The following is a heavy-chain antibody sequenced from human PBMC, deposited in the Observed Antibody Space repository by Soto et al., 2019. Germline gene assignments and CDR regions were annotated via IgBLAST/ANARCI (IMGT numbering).Heavy chain of an antibody. CDR1: GFTFSAYG. Sequence: QVELVESGGGVVQPGRSLRLSCEASGFTFSAYGMHWVRQAPGKGLEWVAAISHDGSDRYYADSVKGRFTISRDNSKNTMYLQMNRLRSEDTAIYYCPKGTAVAYQWFESWGQGTLVTVSS. CDR3: PKGTAVAYQWFES. D-gene: IGHD6-19*01. CDR2: ISHDGSDR. J-gene: IGHJ5*01. V-gene: IGHV3-30*18.